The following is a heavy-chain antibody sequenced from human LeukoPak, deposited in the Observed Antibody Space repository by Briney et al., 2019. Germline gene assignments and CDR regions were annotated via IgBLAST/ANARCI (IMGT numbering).Heavy chain of an antibody. V-gene: IGHV1-2*02. CDR3: ARDPLYCSGGSCYSEGFDY. Sequence: ASVKVSCKASGYTFTVYYMHWVRQAPGQGLEWMGWINPNSGGTNYAQKFQGRVTMTRDTSISTAYMELSRLRSDDTAVYYCARDPLYCSGGSCYSEGFDYWGQGTLVTVSS. CDR2: INPNSGGT. J-gene: IGHJ4*02. D-gene: IGHD2-15*01. CDR1: GYTFTVYY.